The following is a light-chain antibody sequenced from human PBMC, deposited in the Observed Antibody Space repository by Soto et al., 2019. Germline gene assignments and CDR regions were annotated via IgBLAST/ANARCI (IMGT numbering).Light chain of an antibody. Sequence: EIVLTQSPGTLSLSPGERATLSCRASQSVSNNYLAWYQQKPGQAPRLLIYGASNRATGIPDRFSGSGSGTEFTLTISRLESEDFAVYYCQQYGSSSWTFGQGTKVDIK. CDR2: GAS. CDR1: QSVSNNY. V-gene: IGKV3-20*01. CDR3: QQYGSSSWT. J-gene: IGKJ1*01.